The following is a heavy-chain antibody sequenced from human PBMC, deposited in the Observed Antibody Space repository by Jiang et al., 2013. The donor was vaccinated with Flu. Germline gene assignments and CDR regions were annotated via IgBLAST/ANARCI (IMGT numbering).Heavy chain of an antibody. V-gene: IGHV3-30-3*01. CDR1: GFTSSAYP. D-gene: IGHD3-9*01. Sequence: VQLLESGGGVVQPGRSLRLSCAASGFTSSAYPMHWVRQAPGKGLEWVAVISYDGSNKNYADSVKGRFTISRDYSKNTLYLQMNSLRAEDTAVYYCARPIYELRYFDWLGGMDVVGPRDHGHRLL. CDR3: ARPIYELRYFDWLGGMDV. CDR2: ISYDGSNK. J-gene: IGHJ6*02.